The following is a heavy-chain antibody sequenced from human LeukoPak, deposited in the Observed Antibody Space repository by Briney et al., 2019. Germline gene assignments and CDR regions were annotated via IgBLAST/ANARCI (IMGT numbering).Heavy chain of an antibody. CDR3: ARDASGN. CDR1: GFSFSDYE. D-gene: IGHD6-13*01. Sequence: GGSLRLSCAASGFSFSDYEMNWVRQAPGKGLEWLSHIDISGNTIHYADSVEGRFTISRDNAKNTLYLQMNSLRAEDTAVYYCARDASGNWGQGTLVTVSS. CDR2: IDISGNTI. V-gene: IGHV3-48*03. J-gene: IGHJ4*02.